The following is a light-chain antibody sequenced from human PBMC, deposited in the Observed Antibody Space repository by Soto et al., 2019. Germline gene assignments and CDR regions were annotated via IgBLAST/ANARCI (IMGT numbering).Light chain of an antibody. V-gene: IGKV3-20*01. CDR3: QQYGSSPT. J-gene: IGKJ1*01. CDR1: QSVSSSY. Sequence: EIVLTQSPGTLSLSPGERATLSCRASQSVSSSYLSWYQKKPGQAPRLLIYGASSRATGIPDSFSGSGSGTDFPLTISRLAPEDVAVYYCQQYGSSPTFGQGTKVEIK. CDR2: GAS.